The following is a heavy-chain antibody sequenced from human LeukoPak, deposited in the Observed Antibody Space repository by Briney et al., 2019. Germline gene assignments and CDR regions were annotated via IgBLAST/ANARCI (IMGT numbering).Heavy chain of an antibody. CDR1: GYSFTSYW. D-gene: IGHD5-18*01. J-gene: IGHJ4*02. Sequence: PGESLKISCKGSGYSFTSYWIGWVRQMSGKGLEWMGIIYPGDSGTRYSPSFQGQVTISADKSISTAYLQWSSLKASDTAMYYCARLRTAMVTRHFDYWGQGTLVTVSS. CDR2: IYPGDSGT. CDR3: ARLRTAMVTRHFDY. V-gene: IGHV5-51*01.